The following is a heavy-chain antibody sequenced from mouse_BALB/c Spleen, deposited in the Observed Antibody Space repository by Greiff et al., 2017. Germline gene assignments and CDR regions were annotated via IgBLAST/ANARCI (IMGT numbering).Heavy chain of an antibody. J-gene: IGHJ2*01. D-gene: IGHD4-1*01. CDR3: ATLKLGRGNYFDY. V-gene: IGHV5-9-3*01. Sequence: EVHLVESGGGLVKPGGSLKLSCAASGFTFSSYAMSWVRQTPEKRLEWVATISSGGSYTYYPDSVKGRFTISRDNAKNTLYLQMSSLRSEDTAMYYCATLKLGRGNYFDYWGQGTTLTVSS. CDR2: ISSGGSYT. CDR1: GFTFSSYA.